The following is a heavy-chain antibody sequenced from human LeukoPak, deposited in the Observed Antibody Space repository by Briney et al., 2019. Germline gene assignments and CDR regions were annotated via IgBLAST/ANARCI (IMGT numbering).Heavy chain of an antibody. J-gene: IGHJ4*02. V-gene: IGHV3-21*01. D-gene: IGHD1-26*01. CDR3: ARAVHGALDY. Sequence: GGSLRLSCAASGFTFSSYSMNWVRQAPGEGLEWVSSISSSSSYIYYADSVKGRFTISRDNAKNSLYLQMNSLRAEDTAVYYCARAVHGALDYWGQGTLVTVSS. CDR2: ISSSSSYI. CDR1: GFTFSSYS.